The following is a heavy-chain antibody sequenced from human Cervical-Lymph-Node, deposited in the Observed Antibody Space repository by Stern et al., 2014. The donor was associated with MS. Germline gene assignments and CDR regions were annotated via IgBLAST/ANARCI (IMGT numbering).Heavy chain of an antibody. J-gene: IGHJ6*02. CDR2: ISYDRSQI. D-gene: IGHD3-9*01. CDR3: AKDLRYMDWSNYYYGMDV. CDR1: GFIFSNYG. Sequence: VQLVESGGGVVQPGRSLRLSCAASGFIFSNYGVHWVRQAPGKGLEWVAVISYDRSQIVYADSVKGRFTVSRDNSNNTLYMQMNSLRPEDSAVYYCAKDLRYMDWSNYYYGMDVWGQGTTVTVSS. V-gene: IGHV3-30*18.